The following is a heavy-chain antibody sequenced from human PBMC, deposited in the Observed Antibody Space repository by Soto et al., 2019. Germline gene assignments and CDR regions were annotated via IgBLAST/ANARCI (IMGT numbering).Heavy chain of an antibody. CDR1: GGSISSYY. V-gene: IGHV4-59*08. CDR3: ARPIYCSGGSCPFEY. CDR2: IYYSGST. Sequence: SETLSLTCTVSGGSISSYYWSWIRQPPGKGLEWIGDIYYSGSTYYNPSHKSRVTISVDTSKNQFSLNLTSVTAADTAVYYCARPIYCSGGSCPFEYWGQGTVVTVSS. D-gene: IGHD2-15*01. J-gene: IGHJ4*02.